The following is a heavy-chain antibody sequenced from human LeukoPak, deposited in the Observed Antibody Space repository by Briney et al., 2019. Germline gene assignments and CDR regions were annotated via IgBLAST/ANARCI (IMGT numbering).Heavy chain of an antibody. Sequence: GGSLRLSCAASGFPFTVYPTHWVRQAPGKGLEWVSAISNNGGYTYYADSVQGRFTISRDNSKSTLCLQMNSLRAEDTAVYYCAKQLGYCSDGSCYFPYWGQGTLVTVSS. V-gene: IGHV3-23*01. CDR1: GFPFTVYP. J-gene: IGHJ4*02. D-gene: IGHD2-15*01. CDR2: ISNNGGYT. CDR3: AKQLGYCSDGSCYFPY.